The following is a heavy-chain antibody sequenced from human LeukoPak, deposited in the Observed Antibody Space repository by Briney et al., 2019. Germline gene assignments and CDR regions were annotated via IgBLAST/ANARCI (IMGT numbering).Heavy chain of an antibody. CDR2: IYSSGST. CDR1: GDSISGYS. CDR3: ARHKYRSSWSFHY. D-gene: IGHD6-13*01. Sequence: PSETLSLTCTVSGDSISGYSWSWIRQPAGKGLEWIGRIYSSGSTNYNPSLKSRVTMSVDTSKNQFSLKLSSVTAADTAVYYCARHKYRSSWSFHYWGQGTLVTVSS. J-gene: IGHJ4*02. V-gene: IGHV4-4*07.